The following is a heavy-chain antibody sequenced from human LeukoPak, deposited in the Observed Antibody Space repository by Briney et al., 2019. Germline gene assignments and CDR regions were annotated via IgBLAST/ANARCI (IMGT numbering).Heavy chain of an antibody. CDR2: INPSGGGT. CDR1: GYTFTNYY. D-gene: IGHD3-22*01. Sequence: GASVKVPCKASGYTFTNYYIHWVRQAPGQGLEWMGIINPSGGGTSYAQKFQGRVTMTRDTSTSTVYMELSSLRSEDAAVYYCARPGYSSGSYYPDYWGQGTLVTVSS. V-gene: IGHV1-46*01. CDR3: ARPGYSSGSYYPDY. J-gene: IGHJ4*02.